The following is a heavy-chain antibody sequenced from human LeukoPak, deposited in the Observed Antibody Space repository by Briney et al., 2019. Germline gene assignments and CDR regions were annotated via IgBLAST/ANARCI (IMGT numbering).Heavy chain of an antibody. V-gene: IGHV3-23*01. D-gene: IGHD3-16*01. CDR3: AKGDLQTKSYFDY. CDR1: GFTFSSYA. J-gene: IGHJ4*02. CDR2: ISGSGGST. Sequence: GGSLRLSCAASGFTFSSYAMSWVRQAPGKGLEWVSAISGSGGSTYYADSVKGRFTISRDSSKNTLYLQMNSLRAEDTAVYYCAKGDLQTKSYFDYWGQGTLVTVSS.